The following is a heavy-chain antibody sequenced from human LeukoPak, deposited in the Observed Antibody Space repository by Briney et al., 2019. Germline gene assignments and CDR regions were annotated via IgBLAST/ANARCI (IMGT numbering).Heavy chain of an antibody. CDR1: GYSFTSYW. D-gene: IGHD3-10*01. CDR2: IDPSDSYT. Sequence: GESLRISCKGSGYSFTSYWISWVRQMPGKGPEWMGRIDPSDSYTNYSPSFQGHVTISADKSISTAYLQWSSLKASDTAMYYCARVRRYGSGSSWFDPWGQGTLVTVSS. J-gene: IGHJ5*02. CDR3: ARVRRYGSGSSWFDP. V-gene: IGHV5-10-1*01.